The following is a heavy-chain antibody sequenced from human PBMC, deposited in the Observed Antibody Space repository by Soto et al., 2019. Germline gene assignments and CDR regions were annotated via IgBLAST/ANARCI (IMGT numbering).Heavy chain of an antibody. J-gene: IGHJ6*02. D-gene: IGHD4-4*01. CDR1: GFTFSSYS. CDR3: ARGIQYRYGMDV. CDR2: ISSSSSYI. V-gene: IGHV3-21*01. Sequence: PGGSLRLSCAASGFTFSSYSMNWVRQAPGKGLEWVSSISSSSSYIYYADSVKGRFTISRDNAKNTVYLQLNGLGAEDTAVYYCARGIQYRYGMDVWGQGTTVTVSS.